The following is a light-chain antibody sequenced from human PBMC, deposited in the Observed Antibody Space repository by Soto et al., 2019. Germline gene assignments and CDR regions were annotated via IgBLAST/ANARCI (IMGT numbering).Light chain of an antibody. Sequence: ENVLTQSPGTLALSPGERATLSCRAIQSFSAIYLAWYQQKPGQAPRLLIYGTSSRATGIPDRFSGSGSGTDFTLTISRLEPEDFAVYYCQQCGTSPLTFGGGTRWIS. V-gene: IGKV3-20*01. CDR3: QQCGTSPLT. CDR1: QSFSAIY. J-gene: IGKJ4*01. CDR2: GTS.